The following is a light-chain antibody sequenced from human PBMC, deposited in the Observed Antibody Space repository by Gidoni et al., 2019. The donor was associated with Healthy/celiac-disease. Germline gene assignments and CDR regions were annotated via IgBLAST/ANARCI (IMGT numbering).Light chain of an antibody. J-gene: IGKJ1*01. Sequence: ELVMTQSPATPSVSPGERATLSCRASQGVSSNLAWYQQKPGQAPRPLIYGASTRATGIPARFSGSGSGTEFTLTISSLQSEDFAVYYCQQYNNWPQWTFGQGTKVEIK. CDR3: QQYNNWPQWT. CDR1: QGVSSN. V-gene: IGKV3-15*01. CDR2: GAS.